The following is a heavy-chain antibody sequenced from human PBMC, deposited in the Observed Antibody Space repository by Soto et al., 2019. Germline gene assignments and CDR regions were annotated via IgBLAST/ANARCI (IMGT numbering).Heavy chain of an antibody. CDR1: GYTFTSYG. J-gene: IGHJ4*02. Sequence: ASVKVSCKASGYTFTSYGISWMRQAPGQGLEWMGLINPSGGSTTYAQKFQGRVTMTRDTSTSTVYMDLSSLKSEDMAVYYCARSPYSSGYYYAIDYWGQGTQV. CDR2: INPSGGST. V-gene: IGHV1-46*01. CDR3: ARSPYSSGYYYAIDY. D-gene: IGHD3-22*01.